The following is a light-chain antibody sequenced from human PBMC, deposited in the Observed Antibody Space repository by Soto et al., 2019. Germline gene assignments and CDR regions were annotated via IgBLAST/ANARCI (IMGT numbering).Light chain of an antibody. CDR2: EGS. V-gene: IGLV2-23*01. CDR3: CSYAGSDTYV. J-gene: IGLJ1*01. Sequence: QSALTQPASVSGSPGQSITISCTGTSGDVGSYNLVSWYQLHPGKAPKLMIYEGSKRPSGVSNRFSGSKSGVTASLTISGLRAEDEADYYCCSYAGSDTYVFGTASKVTVL. CDR1: SGDVGSYNL.